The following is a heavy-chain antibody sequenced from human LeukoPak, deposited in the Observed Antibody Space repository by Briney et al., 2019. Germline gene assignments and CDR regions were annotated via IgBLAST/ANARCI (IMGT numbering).Heavy chain of an antibody. D-gene: IGHD5-18*01. J-gene: IGHJ4*02. Sequence: GGSLRLSCAASGFTFSSYEMNWVRQAPGKGLERVSYISSSGSTIYYADSVKGRFTISRDNAKNSLYLQMNSLRAEDTAVYNCARAGRSYGYLPGKDPDYWGQGTLVTVSS. V-gene: IGHV3-48*03. CDR3: ARAGRSYGYLPGKDPDY. CDR1: GFTFSSYE. CDR2: ISSSGSTI.